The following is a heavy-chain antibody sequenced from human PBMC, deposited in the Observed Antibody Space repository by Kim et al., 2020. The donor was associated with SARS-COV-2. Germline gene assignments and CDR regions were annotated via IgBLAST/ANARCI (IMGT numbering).Heavy chain of an antibody. CDR1: GFTFSRSV. CDR2: ISYDGNKK. V-gene: IGHV3-30*18. Sequence: GGSLRLSCAASGFTFSRSVMHWVRQAPGKGLEWVALISYDGNKKDYGDSLKGRFTISRDNSKNTLYLQMNSLSPEDTAIYFCAKPIFPNNSYVGGELSFHDYWGQGTLVTVSS. CDR3: AKPIFPNNSYVGGELSFHDY. D-gene: IGHD3-16*02. J-gene: IGHJ4*02.